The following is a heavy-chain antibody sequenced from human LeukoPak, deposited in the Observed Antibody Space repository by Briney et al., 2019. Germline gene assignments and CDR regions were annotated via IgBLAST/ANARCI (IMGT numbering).Heavy chain of an antibody. Sequence: GGSLRLSCAASGFTFSSYGMHWVRQAPGKGLEWVAFIRYDGSNKYYADSVKGRFTISRDNSKNTLYLQMNSLRAEDTAVYYCAKGHIAAAGKGELDYWGQGTLVTVSS. CDR1: GFTFSSYG. CDR2: IRYDGSNK. V-gene: IGHV3-30*02. CDR3: AKGHIAAAGKGELDY. D-gene: IGHD6-13*01. J-gene: IGHJ4*02.